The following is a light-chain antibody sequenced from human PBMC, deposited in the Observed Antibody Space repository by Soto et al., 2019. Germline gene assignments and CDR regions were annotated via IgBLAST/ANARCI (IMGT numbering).Light chain of an antibody. CDR3: QQRGT. Sequence: EIVLTQSPATLSLSPGERATLSCRASQSVSSYLAWYQQKPGQAPRLLIYDAPNRATGIPARFSGSGSGTDFTLTISSLEPEDFVVYYCQQRGTFGQGTKLEIK. J-gene: IGKJ2*01. CDR2: DAP. CDR1: QSVSSY. V-gene: IGKV3-11*01.